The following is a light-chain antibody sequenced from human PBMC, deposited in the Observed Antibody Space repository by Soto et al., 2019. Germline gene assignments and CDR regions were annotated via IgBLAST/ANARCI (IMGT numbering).Light chain of an antibody. CDR1: QSVSSY. V-gene: IGKV3-11*01. CDR3: QQRSNWPPLT. CDR2: DAS. J-gene: IGKJ4*01. Sequence: EIVLTQSPATLSLSPGERATLSCRASQSVSSYLAWYQQKPGQAPRLLIYDASNRATGIPARFSGSESGTDFPLTISSLVPEDFAVYYCQQRSNWPPLTFGGGTKVEIK.